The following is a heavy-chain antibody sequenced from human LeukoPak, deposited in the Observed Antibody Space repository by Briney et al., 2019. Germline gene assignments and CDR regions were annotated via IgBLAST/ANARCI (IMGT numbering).Heavy chain of an antibody. CDR3: ARQTGSGLFILP. V-gene: IGHV4-34*01. Sequence: PSETLSLTCAVYGGSFSGYYWSWIRQPPGKGLEWIGSIYYSRNTYYNASLKSQVSISIDTSKNQFSLRLTSVTAADTAVYYCARQTGSGLFILPGGQGTLVTVSS. D-gene: IGHD3/OR15-3a*01. CDR2: IYYSRNT. CDR1: GGSFSGYY. J-gene: IGHJ4*02.